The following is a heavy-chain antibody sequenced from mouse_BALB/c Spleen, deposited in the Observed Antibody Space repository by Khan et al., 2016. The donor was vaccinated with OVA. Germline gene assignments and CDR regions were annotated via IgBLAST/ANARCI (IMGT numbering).Heavy chain of an antibody. D-gene: IGHD4-1*01. CDR2: IYTGRGNT. CDR3: ARSGTGSFLY. J-gene: IGHJ3*01. CDR1: GYTFSDYY. Sequence: QVQLQQPGAGLARPGASVKLSCKASGYTFSDYYINWVKQRTGQGLEWIGEIYTGRGNTYYNEKFKGKATLTADKSYSTAYMQFSSLTSEDSAVYFCARSGTGSFLYWGQGTLVTVSA. V-gene: IGHV1-77*01.